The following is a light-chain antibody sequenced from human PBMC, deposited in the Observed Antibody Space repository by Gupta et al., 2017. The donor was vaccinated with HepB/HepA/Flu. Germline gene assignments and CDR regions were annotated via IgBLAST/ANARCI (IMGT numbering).Light chain of an antibody. V-gene: IGLV2-14*01. Sequence: QSALTQPASVSGSPGQSITISCTVTSSDVGGYNYFSWYQQHPGKAPKLMIDDVSNRPSGVSNRFSGSKSGNTASLTISGLQAEDEADYYCSSYTSSSTLVVFGGGTKLTVL. CDR2: DVS. CDR1: SSDVGGYNY. J-gene: IGLJ2*01. CDR3: SSYTSSSTLVV.